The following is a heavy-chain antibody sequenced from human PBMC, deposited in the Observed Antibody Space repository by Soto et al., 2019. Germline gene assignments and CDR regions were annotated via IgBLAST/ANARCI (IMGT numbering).Heavy chain of an antibody. Sequence: PGGSLRLSCAASGFTFSSYGMHWVRQAPGKGLEWVAVIWYDGSNKYYADSVKGRFTISRDNSKNTLYLQMNSLRAEDTAVYYCSLSDRYYGMDVWGLGTTVTVSS. CDR1: GFTFSSYG. J-gene: IGHJ6*02. V-gene: IGHV3-33*01. CDR2: IWYDGSNK. CDR3: SLSDRYYGMDV.